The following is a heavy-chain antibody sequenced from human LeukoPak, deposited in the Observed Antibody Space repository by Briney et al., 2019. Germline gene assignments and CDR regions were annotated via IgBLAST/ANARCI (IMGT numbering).Heavy chain of an antibody. CDR2: IKQDGSEK. V-gene: IGHV3-7*03. CDR3: ARAYFDY. Sequence: GGSLRLSCAASGFYFSSYAMSWVRQAPGKGLEWVANIKQDGSEKYYVDSVKGRFTISRDNAKISLYLQMNSLRAEDTAVYYCARAYFDYWGQGTLVTVSS. CDR1: GFYFSSYA. J-gene: IGHJ4*02.